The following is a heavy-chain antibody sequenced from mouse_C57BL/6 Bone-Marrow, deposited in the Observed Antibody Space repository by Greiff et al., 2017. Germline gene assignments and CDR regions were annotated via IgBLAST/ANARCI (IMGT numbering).Heavy chain of an antibody. V-gene: IGHV1-69*01. J-gene: IGHJ3*01. Sequence: QVQLQQPGAELVMPGASVKLSCKASGYTFTSYWMHWVKQRPGQGLEWIGEIDPSDSYTNYNQKFKGKSTLTVDKSSSTAYMQLSSLTSEDSAVYYCARRKGYDVLAYWGQGTLVTVSA. CDR3: ARRKGYDVLAY. CDR2: IDPSDSYT. D-gene: IGHD2-2*01. CDR1: GYTFTSYW.